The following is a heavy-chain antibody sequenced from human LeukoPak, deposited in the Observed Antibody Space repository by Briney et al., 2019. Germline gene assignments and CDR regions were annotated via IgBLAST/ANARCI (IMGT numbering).Heavy chain of an antibody. Sequence: GSLRLSCAASGFTFSTYPMNWVRQAPGKGLEWISHIRGSGTTDYADSVKGRFTISGDNAKNSLYLQLSSLRAEDTAVYYCARDYDYGFDNWGQGTLVTVSS. CDR1: GFTFSTYP. CDR2: IRGSGTT. D-gene: IGHD4-17*01. J-gene: IGHJ4*02. V-gene: IGHV3-69-1*01. CDR3: ARDYDYGFDN.